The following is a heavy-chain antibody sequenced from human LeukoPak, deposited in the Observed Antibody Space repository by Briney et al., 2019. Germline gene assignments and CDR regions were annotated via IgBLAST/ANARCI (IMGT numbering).Heavy chain of an antibody. V-gene: IGHV1-8*03. J-gene: IGHJ4*02. D-gene: IGHD3-22*01. Sequence: ASVKVSCKASGYTFTSYDINWVRQATGQGLEWMGWMNPNSGNTGYAQKFQGRVTIARNTSISTAYMELSSLRSDDTAVYYCAREKSSGSAFYFDYWGQGTLVTVSS. CDR1: GYTFTSYD. CDR3: AREKSSGSAFYFDY. CDR2: MNPNSGNT.